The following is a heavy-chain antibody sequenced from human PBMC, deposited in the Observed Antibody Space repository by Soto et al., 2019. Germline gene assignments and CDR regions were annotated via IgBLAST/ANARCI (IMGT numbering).Heavy chain of an antibody. CDR1: GYTFTSYD. CDR2: MNPNSGNT. J-gene: IGHJ6*02. V-gene: IGHV1-8*01. Sequence: QVQLVQSGAEVKKPGASVKVSCKASGYTFTSYDINWVRQATGQGLEWMGWMNPNSGNTGYAQKFQGRVTMTRNTSISTAYMELSSLRSADTAVCYCGRGGYYGSGSYPTPYYYYYGMDVWGQGTTVTVSS. CDR3: GRGGYYGSGSYPTPYYYYYGMDV. D-gene: IGHD3-10*01.